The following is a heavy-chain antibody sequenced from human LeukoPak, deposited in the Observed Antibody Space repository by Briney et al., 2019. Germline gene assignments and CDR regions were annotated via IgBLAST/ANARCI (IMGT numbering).Heavy chain of an antibody. Sequence: SQTLSLTCAISGDRVSSNSVTWNWIRQSPSRGLEWLGRTYYRSTWYNDYAVSVRGRITVNPDTSKNQFSLHLNSVTPEDTAVYYCARRLTQYDCFDPWGQGILVTVSS. J-gene: IGHJ5*02. CDR2: TYYRSTWYN. D-gene: IGHD2-2*01. V-gene: IGHV6-1*01. CDR1: GDRVSSNSVT. CDR3: ARRLTQYDCFDP.